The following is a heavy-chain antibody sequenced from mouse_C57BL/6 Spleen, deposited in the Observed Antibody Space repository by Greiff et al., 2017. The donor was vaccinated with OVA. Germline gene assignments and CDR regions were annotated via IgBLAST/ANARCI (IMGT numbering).Heavy chain of an antibody. CDR3: ARERGYPLFDV. Sequence: VQLQQSGPELVKPGASVKISCKASGYTFTDYYMNWVKQSHGKSLEWIGDINPNNGGTSYNQKFKGKATLTVDKSSSTAYMELRSLTSEDSAVYYCARERGYPLFDVWGTGTTVTVSS. CDR1: GYTFTDYY. J-gene: IGHJ1*03. CDR2: INPNNGGT. D-gene: IGHD2-2*01. V-gene: IGHV1-26*01.